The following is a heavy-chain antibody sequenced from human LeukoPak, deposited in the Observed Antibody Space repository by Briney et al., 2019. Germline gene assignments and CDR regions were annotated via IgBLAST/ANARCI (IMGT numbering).Heavy chain of an antibody. J-gene: IGHJ4*02. V-gene: IGHV3-21*05. D-gene: IGHD1-26*01. CDR3: ARGTPSGSYLDY. CDR2: ISSSSSYT. CDR1: GFTFSSYS. Sequence: GGSLRLSCAASGFTFSSYSMNWVRQAPGKGLEWVSYISSSSSYTNYADSVKGRFTISRDNAKNSLYLQMNSLRAEDTAVYYCARGTPSGSYLDYWGQGTLVTVSS.